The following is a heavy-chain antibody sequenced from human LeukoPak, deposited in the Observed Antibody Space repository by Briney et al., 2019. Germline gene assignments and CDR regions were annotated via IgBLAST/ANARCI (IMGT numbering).Heavy chain of an antibody. CDR1: GYTFTSYG. D-gene: IGHD1-26*01. J-gene: IGHJ3*01. CDR2: ISAYGGDT. V-gene: IGHV1-18*01. Sequence: ASVTVSCTASGYTFTSYGISWVRQAPGQGLEWMGWISAYGGDTNYAQKFQGRVTITADESTSTAYMELSSLRSEDTAVYYCARGPQVGAFDLWGQGTMVTVSS. CDR3: ARGPQVGAFDL.